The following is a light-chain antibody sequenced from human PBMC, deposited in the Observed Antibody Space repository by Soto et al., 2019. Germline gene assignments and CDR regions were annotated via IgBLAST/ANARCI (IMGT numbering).Light chain of an antibody. V-gene: IGKV1-39*01. CDR1: QTIATF. CDR2: GAS. J-gene: IGKJ1*01. CDR3: QQYGATPRT. Sequence: IQMTQSPSSLSAYVGERVTITCRASQTIATFLNWYQQKPGKAPKLLIYGASTLQSGVPSRFSGSGSGADFTLTISRLEPEDFAVYFCQQYGATPRTFGQGTKVDIK.